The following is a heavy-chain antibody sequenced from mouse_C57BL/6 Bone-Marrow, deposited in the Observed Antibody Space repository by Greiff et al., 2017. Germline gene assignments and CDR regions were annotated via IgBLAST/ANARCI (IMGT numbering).Heavy chain of an antibody. CDR1: GYTFTSYW. CDR3: ARDYGNYIWFAY. J-gene: IGHJ3*01. CDR2: IDPSDSYT. V-gene: IGHV1-69*01. Sequence: QVQLQQPGAELVMPGASVKLSCKASGYTFTSYWMHWVKQRPGQGLEWIGEIDPSDSYTNYNQKFKGQSTLTVDKSSSTAYMQLSSLTSEDSAVYYCARDYGNYIWFAYWGQGTLVTVSA. D-gene: IGHD2-1*01.